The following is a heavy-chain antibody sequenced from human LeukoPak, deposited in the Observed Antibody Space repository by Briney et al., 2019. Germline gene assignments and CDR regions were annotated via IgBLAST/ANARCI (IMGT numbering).Heavy chain of an antibody. CDR1: GGSISGSSYY. D-gene: IGHD3-22*01. CDR2: ISYRGST. J-gene: IGHJ4*02. V-gene: IGHV4-39*07. CDR3: ARGLSGDSSGYLYY. Sequence: SETLSLTCTVSGGSISGSSYYWGWIRQPPGKGLEWIGSISYRGSTYYNPSLRSRVTISVDKSKNQFSLKLSSVTAADTAVYYCARGLSGDSSGYLYYWGQGTLVTVSS.